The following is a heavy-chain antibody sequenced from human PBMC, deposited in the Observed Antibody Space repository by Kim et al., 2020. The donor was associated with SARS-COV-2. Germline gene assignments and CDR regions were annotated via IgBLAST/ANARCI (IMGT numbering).Heavy chain of an antibody. J-gene: IGHJ5*01. CDR2: ISYAGSTT. Sequence: GGSLRLSCAASGFTFTDYAMSWVRQAPGKGLEWVASISYAGSTTYYANSVKGRFTVSRDISKNTIHLQMNSLRAEDTAVYYCAKGGSLVLLNIYVDSWGQGTLVTVSS. CDR3: AKGGSLVLLNIYVDS. V-gene: IGHV3-23*01. D-gene: IGHD2-8*01. CDR1: GFTFTDYA.